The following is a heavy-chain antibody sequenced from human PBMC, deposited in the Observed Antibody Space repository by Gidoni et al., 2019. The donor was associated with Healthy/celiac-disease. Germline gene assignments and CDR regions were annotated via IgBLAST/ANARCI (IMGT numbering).Heavy chain of an antibody. CDR1: GGSFSGYY. J-gene: IGHJ5*02. CDR2: INHSGSP. Sequence: QVQLQQWGAGLLKPSETLSLTCAVYGGSFSGYYWSWIRQPPGKGLEWIGEINHSGSPNYNPSLKSRVTISVDTSKNQFSLKLSSVTAADTAVYYCARGTTPLWFGELFNNNWFDPWGQGTLVTVSS. V-gene: IGHV4-34*01. D-gene: IGHD3-10*01. CDR3: ARGTTPLWFGELFNNNWFDP.